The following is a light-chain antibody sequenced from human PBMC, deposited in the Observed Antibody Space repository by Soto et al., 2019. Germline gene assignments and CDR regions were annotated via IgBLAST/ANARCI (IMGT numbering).Light chain of an antibody. CDR3: SSFRSSTTLEVL. CDR1: RSDFGGYNY. CDR2: EVN. Sequence: QSALTQPASVSGSPGQSITISCTGTRSDFGGYNYVSWYQQHPGKAPKVLIYEVNNRPSGVSNRFSGSKSGNTASLTISGLQAEDEADYYCSSFRSSTTLEVLFGGGTKLTVL. V-gene: IGLV2-14*01. J-gene: IGLJ2*01.